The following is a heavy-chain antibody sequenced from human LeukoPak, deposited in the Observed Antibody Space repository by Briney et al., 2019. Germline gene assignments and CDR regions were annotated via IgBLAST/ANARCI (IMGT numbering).Heavy chain of an antibody. Sequence: PGGSLRLSCAASGFTFSSYGMHWVRQAPGKGLEWVALISYDGSNKYADSVKGRFTISRDNSKNTLYLQMNSLRAEDTAVYYCAKDALSSGSYYTLGYWGQGTLVTVSS. D-gene: IGHD1-26*01. CDR3: AKDALSSGSYYTLGY. V-gene: IGHV3-30*18. CDR1: GFTFSSYG. J-gene: IGHJ4*02. CDR2: ISYDGSNK.